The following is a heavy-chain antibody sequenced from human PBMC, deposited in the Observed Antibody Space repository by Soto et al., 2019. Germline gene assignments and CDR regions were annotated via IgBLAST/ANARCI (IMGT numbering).Heavy chain of an antibody. CDR2: VYYSGST. CDR3: AMAEMTTIRAFDI. V-gene: IGHV4-59*01. D-gene: IGHD4-4*01. Sequence: KPAETLSLTFTVSGGSISNYYWSWIRQPPGKGLEWIGYVYYSGSTKDNPSPKSRVTISVDTSKNQFSLKLSSVTAADTAVYFCAMAEMTTIRAFDIWGQGTMVTVSS. J-gene: IGHJ3*02. CDR1: GGSISNYY.